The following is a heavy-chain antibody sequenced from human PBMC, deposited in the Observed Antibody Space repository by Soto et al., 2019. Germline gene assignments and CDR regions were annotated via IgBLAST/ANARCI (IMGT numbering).Heavy chain of an antibody. J-gene: IGHJ6*02. D-gene: IGHD4-17*01. CDR3: ASDYGDYALDV. CDR2: IDPSDSYT. Sequence: GESLNISCKGSGYSFTSYLISWVRQMPGKGLEWMGRIDPSDSYTNYSPSFQGHVTISADKSISTAYLQWSSLKASDTAMYYCASDYGDYALDVWGQGTTVTVSS. CDR1: GYSFTSYL. V-gene: IGHV5-10-1*01.